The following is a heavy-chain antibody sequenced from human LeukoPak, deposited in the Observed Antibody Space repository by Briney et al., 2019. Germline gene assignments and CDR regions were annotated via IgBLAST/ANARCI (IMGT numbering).Heavy chain of an antibody. J-gene: IGHJ4*02. V-gene: IGHV3-23*01. CDR2: ISGSGGST. D-gene: IGHD6-19*01. CDR3: AKGGVSSGFKRPYYFDY. Sequence: GGSLRLSCAASGFTFSSYPMSWVRQAPGKGLEWVSGISGSGGSTYYADSVKGRFTISRDNSKNTLYVQLNSLRAEDTAVYYCAKGGVSSGFKRPYYFDYWGQGTLVTVSS. CDR1: GFTFSSYP.